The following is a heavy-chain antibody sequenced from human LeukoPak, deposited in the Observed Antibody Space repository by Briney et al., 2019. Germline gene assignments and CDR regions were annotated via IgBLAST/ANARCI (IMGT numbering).Heavy chain of an antibody. Sequence: PGGSLRLSCAASGFTVSSNYMSWVRQAPGKGLEWVSVIYSGGSTYYADSVKGRFTISRDNSKNTLYLQMSSLRAEDTAVYYCAKGVTILPDAFDIWGQGTMVTVSS. V-gene: IGHV3-53*01. CDR3: AKGVTILPDAFDI. D-gene: IGHD3-3*01. CDR1: GFTVSSNY. J-gene: IGHJ3*02. CDR2: IYSGGST.